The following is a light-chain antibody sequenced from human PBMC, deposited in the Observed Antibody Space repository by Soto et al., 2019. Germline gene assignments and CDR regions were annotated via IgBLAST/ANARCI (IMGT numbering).Light chain of an antibody. J-gene: IGLJ1*01. V-gene: IGLV2-8*01. Sequence: QSVLTQPPSASGSPGQSDTIYCTGTSSDVGAYNYVSWYQQLPGTAPKLLIYEVSKRPSGVPDRFSGSKSGTSASLAITGLQAEDEADYYCQSYDSSLSGYVFGTGTKVTVL. CDR2: EVS. CDR1: SSDVGAYNY. CDR3: QSYDSSLSGYV.